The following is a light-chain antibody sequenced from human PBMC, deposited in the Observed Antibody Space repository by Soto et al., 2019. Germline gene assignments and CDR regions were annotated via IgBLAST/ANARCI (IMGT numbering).Light chain of an antibody. Sequence: DVVMTQTPLSLSVAPGQPASISCKSSQSLLHITGETFLFWYLQKPGQSPQLLIYEVSTRVSGVPDRFSGSGSGTDFTLESSRVETDDVGIYYCMQSTQLPRTFGAGPRLGIE. V-gene: IGKV2D-29*02. CDR1: QSLLHITGETF. J-gene: IGKJ5*01. CDR3: MQSTQLPRT. CDR2: EVS.